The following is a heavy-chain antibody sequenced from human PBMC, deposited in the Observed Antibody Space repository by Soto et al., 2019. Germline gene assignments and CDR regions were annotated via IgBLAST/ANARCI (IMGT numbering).Heavy chain of an antibody. CDR1: GGSISSGDYY. CDR2: IYYSGST. CDR3: ARGNGDYYYGMDV. Sequence: QVQLQESGPGLVKPSQTLSLTCTVSGGSISSGDYYWSWIRQPPGKGLEWIGYIYYSGSTYYNPSLKRRVTISGDTSKNQFALKLSSVTAADTAVYYCARGNGDYYYGMDVWGQGTTVTVSS. D-gene: IGHD4-17*01. J-gene: IGHJ6*02. V-gene: IGHV4-30-4*01.